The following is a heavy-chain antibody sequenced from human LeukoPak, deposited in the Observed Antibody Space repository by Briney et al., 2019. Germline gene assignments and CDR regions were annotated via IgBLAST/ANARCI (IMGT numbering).Heavy chain of an antibody. CDR2: ISPTGDST. J-gene: IGHJ4*02. CDR1: GYTFTGYY. D-gene: IGHD4-23*01. Sequence: ASVKVSCRASGYTFTGYYMHWVRQAPGQGLEWVGLISPTGDSTNYAQTFRGRVTMTRDTSTNTVYMDLSSLRSEDTAVYYCAREASGGYFDYWGQGTLVIVSS. V-gene: IGHV1-46*01. CDR3: AREASGGYFDY.